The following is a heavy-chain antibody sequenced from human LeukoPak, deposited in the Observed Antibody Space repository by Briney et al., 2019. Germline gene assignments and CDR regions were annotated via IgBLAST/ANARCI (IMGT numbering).Heavy chain of an antibody. CDR2: IYSGGSG. J-gene: IGHJ4*02. CDR3: ASGLGIAVAGTLGY. CDR1: GFTFSSYA. D-gene: IGHD6-19*01. Sequence: GGSLRLSCAASGFTFSSYAMHWVRQAPGKGLDWVSIIYSGGSGYYADSVKGRFTISRDNSKNTLYLQMNSLRAEDTAVYYCASGLGIAVAGTLGYWGQGTLVTVSS. V-gene: IGHV3-53*01.